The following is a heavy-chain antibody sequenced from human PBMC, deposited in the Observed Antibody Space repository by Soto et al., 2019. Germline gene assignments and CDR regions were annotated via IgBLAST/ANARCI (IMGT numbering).Heavy chain of an antibody. D-gene: IGHD5-12*01. CDR1: GYSFINYG. Sequence: QVQLVQSGAEVKKPGASVKVSCKFSGYSFINYGMTWVRQAPGQGLEWMGWISGSNGATNYAQRFQGRVTLTTETSTNTAYMELRSPRLDDTAVYYCARDSKWLIINGNWFDSWGQGTLVTVSS. J-gene: IGHJ5*01. CDR2: ISGSNGAT. CDR3: ARDSKWLIINGNWFDS. V-gene: IGHV1-18*04.